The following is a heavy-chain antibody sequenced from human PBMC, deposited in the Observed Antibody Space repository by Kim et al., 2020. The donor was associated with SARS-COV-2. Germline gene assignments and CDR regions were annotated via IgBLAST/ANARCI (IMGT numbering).Heavy chain of an antibody. V-gene: IGHV4-34*01. CDR1: GGSFSGYY. CDR3: ARGLATMKPVY. J-gene: IGHJ4*02. D-gene: IGHD3-22*01. CDR2: INHSGST. Sequence: SETLSLTCAVYGGSFSGYYWSWIRQPPGKGLEWIGEINHSGSTNYNPSLKSRVTISVDTSKNQFSLKLSSVTAADTAVYYCARGLATMKPVYWGQGTLVTVSS.